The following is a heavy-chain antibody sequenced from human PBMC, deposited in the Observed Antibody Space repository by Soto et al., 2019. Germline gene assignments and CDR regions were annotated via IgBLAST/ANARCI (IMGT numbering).Heavy chain of an antibody. CDR1: GFSFSSYA. CDR2: ISYDGSDM. CDR3: AKDPRGIVGAGAWLDS. D-gene: IGHD1-26*01. V-gene: IGHV3-30*18. Sequence: VGSLRLSCAASGFSFSSYAIHWVRQAPGKGLEWVAVISYDGSDMYYGDSVKGRFTISRDNSNNTLYLQMNSLRPDDTALYYCAKDPRGIVGAGAWLDSWGQGTLVTVS. J-gene: IGHJ4*02.